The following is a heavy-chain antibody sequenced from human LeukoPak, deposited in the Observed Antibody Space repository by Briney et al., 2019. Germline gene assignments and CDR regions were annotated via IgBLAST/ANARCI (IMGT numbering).Heavy chain of an antibody. CDR3: AGGGYSYGSDY. J-gene: IGHJ4*02. V-gene: IGHV3-66*01. Sequence: GESLKICCAASGFTVSSNYMSWVRQAPGKGLEWVSVIYSGGSTYYADSVKGRLTISRDNSKNTLYLQMNSLRAEDTAVYYCAGGGYSYGSDYWGQGTLVTVSS. CDR1: GFTVSSNY. CDR2: IYSGGST. D-gene: IGHD5-18*01.